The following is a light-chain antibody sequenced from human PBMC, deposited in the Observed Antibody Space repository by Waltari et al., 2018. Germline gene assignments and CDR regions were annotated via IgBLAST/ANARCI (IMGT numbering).Light chain of an antibody. J-gene: IGLJ3*02. V-gene: IGLV2-14*03. Sequence: QSALTQPASVSGSPGQSITISCTGTSRDVGGYDYVSRYQQHPGKAPKLIIYDVNNRPSGVSSRFSGSKSGNTASLTISGLQAEDEADYYCNSYTTSSTRVFGGGTKLTVL. CDR1: SRDVGGYDY. CDR2: DVN. CDR3: NSYTTSSTRV.